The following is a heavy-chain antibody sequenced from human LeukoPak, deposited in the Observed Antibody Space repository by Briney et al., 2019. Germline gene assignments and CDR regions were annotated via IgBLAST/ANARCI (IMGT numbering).Heavy chain of an antibody. Sequence: GASVKVSCKASGYTFTSCYMHWVRQAPGQGLEWMGIINPSGGSTSYAQKFQGRVTMTRDMSTSTVYMELSSLRSEDTAVYYCARVSEPAVYDFWSGPNWFDPWGQGTLVTVSS. J-gene: IGHJ5*02. CDR1: GYTFTSCY. CDR2: INPSGGST. V-gene: IGHV1-46*01. D-gene: IGHD3-3*01. CDR3: ARVSEPAVYDFWSGPNWFDP.